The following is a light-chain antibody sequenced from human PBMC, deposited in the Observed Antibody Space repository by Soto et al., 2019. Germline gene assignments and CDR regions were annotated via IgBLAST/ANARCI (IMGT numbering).Light chain of an antibody. CDR3: ASWDSDLDGVV. CDR1: SSNIPYQF. J-gene: IGLJ1*01. V-gene: IGLV1-51*01. CDR2: DNS. Sequence: QSVLAQSPSVSAAPGQRVTISCSGSSSNIPYQFVSWYKQFPGMAPTLLIYDNSRRPSGVPDRFSATKSGPSATLDIAGLQTADEAVYYCASWDSDLDGVVFGPGTQLTVL.